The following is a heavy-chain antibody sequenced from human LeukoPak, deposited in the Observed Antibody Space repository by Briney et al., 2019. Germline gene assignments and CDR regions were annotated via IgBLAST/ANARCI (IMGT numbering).Heavy chain of an antibody. J-gene: IGHJ4*02. CDR2: INSDGSST. Sequence: GGSLRLSCAASGFTFTSYWMHWVRQAPGKGLVWVSRINSDGSSTSYADSVKGRFTISRDNAKNTLYLQMNSLRAEDTAVYYCATRTRTDIVVAPPGYWGQGTLVTVSS. CDR1: GFTFTSYW. D-gene: IGHD2-15*01. V-gene: IGHV3-74*01. CDR3: ATRTRTDIVVAPPGY.